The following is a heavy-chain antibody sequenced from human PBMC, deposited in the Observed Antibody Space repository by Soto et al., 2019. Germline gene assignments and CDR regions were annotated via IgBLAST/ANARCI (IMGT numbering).Heavy chain of an antibody. CDR1: GYLLSSTGVG. J-gene: IGHJ5*01. CDR3: AHEGYASDNWFDS. Sequence: QITLKESGPTLVIRTQTLTLTCTVSGYLLSSTGVGVAWIRQPTGKALEWLALMYCDDAKSYSPSLQSRLTIIKDPSNNQLVLTMTNMDPVDIATYYCAHEGYASDNWFDSLGQGTLVHVSS. V-gene: IGHV2-5*02. D-gene: IGHD5-18*01. CDR2: MYCDDAK.